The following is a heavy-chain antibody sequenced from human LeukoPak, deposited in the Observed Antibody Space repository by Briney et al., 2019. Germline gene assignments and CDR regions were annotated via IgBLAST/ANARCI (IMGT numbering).Heavy chain of an antibody. V-gene: IGHV4-4*07. CDR2: IHTSGST. CDR3: AGRAQTTGWSFDY. D-gene: IGHD6-19*01. CDR1: GVSISSYY. Sequence: SGTLSLTCIVSGVSISSYYWSWIRQPAGQGLDWIGQIHTSGSTNYNPSLKSLVAMSVDTSKNQFSLELSSVTAADTAVYYCAGRAQTTGWSFDYWGQGALVTVSS. J-gene: IGHJ4*02.